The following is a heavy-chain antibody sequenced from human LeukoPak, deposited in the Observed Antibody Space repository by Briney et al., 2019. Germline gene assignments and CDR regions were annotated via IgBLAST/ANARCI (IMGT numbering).Heavy chain of an antibody. D-gene: IGHD3-22*01. CDR1: GFTLSNYW. V-gene: IGHV3-7*03. CDR2: IQKDGSEA. Sequence: PGGSLRLSCTTSGFTLSNYWMTWVRQAPGKGLEWVAKIQKDGSEAYYVDSMEGRFTISRDNAENSLYLQMNSLRAEDTALYYCAKDKGGYLGAFDIWGQGTMVTVSS. J-gene: IGHJ3*02. CDR3: AKDKGGYLGAFDI.